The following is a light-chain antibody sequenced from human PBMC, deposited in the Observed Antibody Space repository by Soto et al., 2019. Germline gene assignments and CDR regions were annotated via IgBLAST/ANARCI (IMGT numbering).Light chain of an antibody. J-gene: IGLJ1*01. CDR3: DSYTSSRAYV. Sequence: QSVLTQPASLSGAPGQSITISCTGTGSDVGGYNYVSWYQQQAGKAPKLIIHEVSNRPSGVSNRFSGSKSGNTASLTISGLQAEDEADYYCDSYTSSRAYVFGIGTKVTVL. CDR1: GSDVGGYNY. V-gene: IGLV2-14*01. CDR2: EVS.